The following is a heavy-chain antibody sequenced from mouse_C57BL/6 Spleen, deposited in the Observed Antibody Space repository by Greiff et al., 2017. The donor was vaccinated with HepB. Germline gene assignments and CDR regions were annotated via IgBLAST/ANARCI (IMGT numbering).Heavy chain of an antibody. Sequence: VQVVESGAELARPGASVKLSCKASGYTFTSYGISWVKQRTGQGLEWIGEIYPRSGNTYYNEKFKGKATLTADKSSSTAYMELRSLTSEDSAVYFCARENGSAWFAYWGQGTLVTVSA. J-gene: IGHJ3*01. CDR3: ARENGSAWFAY. V-gene: IGHV1-81*01. CDR2: IYPRSGNT. CDR1: GYTFTSYG.